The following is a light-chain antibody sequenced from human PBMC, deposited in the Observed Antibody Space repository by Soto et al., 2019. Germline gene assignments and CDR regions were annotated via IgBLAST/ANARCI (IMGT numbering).Light chain of an antibody. CDR3: TSYTSSNTYV. CDR2: EVS. Sequence: QSALTQPASVSGSPGQSITISCTGTSSDVGGYNYVSWYQQHPGKAPKLMIYEVSNRPSGVSNRFSGSKSGNTASLTISGLRAEDEADYYCTSYTSSNTYVFGTGTKVTVL. J-gene: IGLJ1*01. V-gene: IGLV2-14*01. CDR1: SSDVGGYNY.